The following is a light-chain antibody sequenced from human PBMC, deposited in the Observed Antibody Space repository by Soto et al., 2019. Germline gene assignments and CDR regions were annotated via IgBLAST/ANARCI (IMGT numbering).Light chain of an antibody. CDR3: QQYKSYTPYT. CDR1: ESVSTW. V-gene: IGKV1-5*03. J-gene: IGKJ2*01. Sequence: DIQMTQSPSTLSASVGDRVTFTCRASESVSTWLAWYQQKPGKAPKLLIYKASTLESGVPSRFSGSGFGTEFTLTISSLQPDDFATYYCQQYKSYTPYTFGQGTKLEIK. CDR2: KAS.